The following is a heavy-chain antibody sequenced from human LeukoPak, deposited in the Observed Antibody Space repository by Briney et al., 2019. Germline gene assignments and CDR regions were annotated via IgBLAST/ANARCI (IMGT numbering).Heavy chain of an antibody. CDR1: GGSIRSGGYY. V-gene: IGHV4-31*03. D-gene: IGHD3-3*01. CDR3: ARFLWSDDIYFDY. J-gene: IGHJ4*02. CDR2: IYYLGST. Sequence: PSETLSLTCTVSGGSIRSGGYYWSWVRQHPGKGLEWIGYIYYLGSTSYNPSPKSRVTISVDTSKNQFSLRLSSVTAADTAVYYCARFLWSDDIYFDYWGQGTLVTVSS.